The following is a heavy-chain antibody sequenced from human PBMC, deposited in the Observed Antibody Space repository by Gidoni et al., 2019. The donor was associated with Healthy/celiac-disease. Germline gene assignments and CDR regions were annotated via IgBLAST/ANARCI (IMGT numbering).Heavy chain of an antibody. J-gene: IGHJ4*02. CDR3: ARLKRADYYDSSGYYIDY. D-gene: IGHD3-22*01. Sequence: QVQLQQWGAGLLKPSETLSLTCAVYGGSFSGYSWSWIRQPPGKGLEWIGEINHSGSTNYNPSLKSRVTISVDTSKNQFSLKLSSVTAADTAVYYCARLKRADYYDSSGYYIDYWGQGTLVTVSS. CDR1: GGSFSGYS. CDR2: INHSGST. V-gene: IGHV4-34*01.